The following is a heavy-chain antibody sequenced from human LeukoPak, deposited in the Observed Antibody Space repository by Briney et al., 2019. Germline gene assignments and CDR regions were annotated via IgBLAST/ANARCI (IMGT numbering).Heavy chain of an antibody. CDR2: INTNTGNP. J-gene: IGHJ4*02. D-gene: IGHD3-22*01. Sequence: EASVKVSCKASGYTFTSYAMNWVRQAPGQGLEWMGWINTNTGNPTYAQGFTGRFVFSLDTSVSTAYLQISSLKAEDTAVYYCARDFLSTGSYCTFDYWGQGTLVTVSS. CDR3: ARDFLSTGSYCTFDY. V-gene: IGHV7-4-1*02. CDR1: GYTFTSYA.